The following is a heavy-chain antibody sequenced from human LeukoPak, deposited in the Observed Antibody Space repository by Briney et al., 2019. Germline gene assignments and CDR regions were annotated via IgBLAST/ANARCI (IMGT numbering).Heavy chain of an antibody. J-gene: IGHJ4*02. D-gene: IGHD5-12*01. V-gene: IGHV4-39*07. CDR2: IYYSGST. Sequence: SETLSLTCTVSGGSISSSSYYWGWIRQPPGKGLEWIGSIYYSGSTYYNPSLKSRVTISVDTSKNQFSLKLSSVTAADTAVYYCAATTITVRYAFDYWGQGTLVTVSS. CDR1: GGSISSSSYY. CDR3: AATTITVRYAFDY.